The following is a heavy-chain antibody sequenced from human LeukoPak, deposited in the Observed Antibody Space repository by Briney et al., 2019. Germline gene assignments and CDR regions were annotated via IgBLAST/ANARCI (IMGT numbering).Heavy chain of an antibody. CDR3: ARSDYTYYYDSSGPNSFDY. V-gene: IGHV3-21*01. CDR1: GFTFSSYS. CDR2: ISSSSSNI. D-gene: IGHD3-22*01. J-gene: IGHJ4*02. Sequence: GGSLRLSCAASGFTFSSYSMNWGRQAPGKGLEWVSSISSSSSNIYYADSVKGRFTISRDNAKNSLYLQMNSLRAEDTAVYYCARSDYTYYYDSSGPNSFDYWGQGTLVTVSS.